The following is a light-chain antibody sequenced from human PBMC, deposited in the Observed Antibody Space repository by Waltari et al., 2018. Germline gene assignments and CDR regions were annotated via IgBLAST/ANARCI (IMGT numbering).Light chain of an antibody. J-gene: IGLJ2*01. V-gene: IGLV2-14*01. Sequence: QSALTQPASVSGSPGQSITISCTGTNSDVGGYNYVSWYRQHPGKAPKLMIYEVSNRPSGVSNRFSVSKSGNTASLTISGLQAEDEADYYCSSYTSSSTYVVFGGGTKLTVL. CDR3: SSYTSSSTYVV. CDR2: EVS. CDR1: NSDVGGYNY.